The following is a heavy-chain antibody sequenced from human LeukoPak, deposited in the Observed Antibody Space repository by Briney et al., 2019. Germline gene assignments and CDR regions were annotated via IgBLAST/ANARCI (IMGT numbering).Heavy chain of an antibody. V-gene: IGHV3-49*04. CDR2: IRSKAYGGTT. J-gene: IGHJ3*02. D-gene: IGHD1-26*01. CDR1: GFTFGDYA. CDR3: TRDPRGSYGPDAFDI. Sequence: GGSLRLSCTASGFTFGDYAMSWVRQAPGKGLEWVGFIRSKAYGGTTEYAASVKGRFTNSRDDSKSFAYLQMNSLKTEDTAVYYCTRDPRGSYGPDAFDIWGQGTMVTVSS.